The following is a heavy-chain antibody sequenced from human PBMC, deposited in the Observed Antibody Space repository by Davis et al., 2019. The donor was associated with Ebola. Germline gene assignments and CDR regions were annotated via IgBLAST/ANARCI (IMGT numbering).Heavy chain of an antibody. CDR1: GYTFTSYG. J-gene: IGHJ6*04. Sequence: ASVKVSCKASGYTFTSYGISWVRQAPGQGLEWMGWISPYNGTTNYAQKLQGRVTMTTDTSTSTAYMELRSLRSDDTAVYYCARDSDIAARLFNYYYYGMDGWGKGTTVTVSS. V-gene: IGHV1-18*01. CDR2: ISPYNGTT. CDR3: ARDSDIAARLFNYYYYGMDG. D-gene: IGHD6-6*01.